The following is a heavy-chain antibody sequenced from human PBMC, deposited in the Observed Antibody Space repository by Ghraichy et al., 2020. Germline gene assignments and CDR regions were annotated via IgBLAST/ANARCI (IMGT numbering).Heavy chain of an antibody. CDR3: AKEWDYNYDSSGAYLEY. V-gene: IGHV3-23*01. D-gene: IGHD3-22*01. Sequence: GGSLRLSCAASGFTFSSYAVSWVRQAPGKGLEWVSAISGSGSRTYYADSVKGRFTISRDNSKNTLYLQMNSLRAEDTAVYYCAKEWDYNYDSSGAYLEYWGQGTLVTVSS. CDR2: ISGSGSRT. CDR1: GFTFSSYA. J-gene: IGHJ4*02.